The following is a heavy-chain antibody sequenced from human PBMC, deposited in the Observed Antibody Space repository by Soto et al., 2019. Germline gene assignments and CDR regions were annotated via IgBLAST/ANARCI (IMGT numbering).Heavy chain of an antibody. CDR2: TSGSGADT. V-gene: IGHV3-23*01. D-gene: IGHD3-10*01. CDR1: GFTFRSYA. J-gene: IGHJ6*02. CDR3: ARVRGVGFYYGMDV. Sequence: PGGSLRLSCAASGFTFRSYALSWVRQAPGKGLEWVSATSGSGADTYYADSVKGRFTISRDNSKNTLYLQMNSLRAEDTAVYYCARVRGVGFYYGMDVWGQGTTVTVSS.